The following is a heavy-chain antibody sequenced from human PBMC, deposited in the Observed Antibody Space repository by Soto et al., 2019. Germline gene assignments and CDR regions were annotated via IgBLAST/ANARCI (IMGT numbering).Heavy chain of an antibody. J-gene: IGHJ6*02. CDR1: GYTFTSYG. D-gene: IGHD6-13*01. CDR2: ISAYNGNT. V-gene: IGHV1-18*01. Sequence: QVQLVQSGAEVKRPGASVKVSCKASGYTFTSYGISWVRQAPGQVLEWMGWISAYNGNTNYAQKFQGRVTMTTDTSTSTAYMEMRSLRSDDTAVYYCARDSKPYSSSCRGMDVWGQGTTVTVSS. CDR3: ARDSKPYSSSCRGMDV.